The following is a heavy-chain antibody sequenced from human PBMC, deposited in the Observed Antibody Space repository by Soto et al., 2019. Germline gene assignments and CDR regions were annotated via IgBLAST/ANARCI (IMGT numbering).Heavy chain of an antibody. V-gene: IGHV4-59*08. CDR1: GGSISSYY. CDR3: ARFNWYFDL. CDR2: IYYSGST. J-gene: IGHJ2*01. Sequence: QVQLQESGPGLVKPSETLSLTCTVSGGSISSYYWSWIRQPPGKGLEWIGYIYYSGSTNYNPSLKSRGTISVDPSKTQFSLKLSSVTAADTAVYYCARFNWYFDLWGRGTLVTVSS.